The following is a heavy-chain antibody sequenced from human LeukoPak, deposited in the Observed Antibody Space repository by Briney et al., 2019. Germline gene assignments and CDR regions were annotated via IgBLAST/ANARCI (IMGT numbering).Heavy chain of an antibody. CDR3: ARQGEDYDSSGEYMLDY. J-gene: IGHJ4*02. V-gene: IGHV5-51*01. CDR1: GYSFSSYW. Sequence: ESLKISCEGSGYSFSSYWIGWVRQMPGKGLEWMGIIYPGDSETRYSPSFLGQVTISDDKSTSTAYLQWTSLKASDTAMYFCARQGEDYDSSGEYMLDYWGQGTLVTVSS. D-gene: IGHD3-22*01. CDR2: IYPGDSET.